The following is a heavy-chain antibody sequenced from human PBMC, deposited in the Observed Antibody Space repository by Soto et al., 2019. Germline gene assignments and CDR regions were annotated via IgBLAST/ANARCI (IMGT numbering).Heavy chain of an antibody. CDR3: ARPMGDLYYGMDV. D-gene: IGHD3-16*01. V-gene: IGHV4-39*01. J-gene: IGHJ6*02. CDR1: GGSISSSSYY. Sequence: LSLTCTVSGGSISSSSYYWDWIRHPPGKGLEWIGTIDYTGRTYQNPSLKSRVTFSVDTSKNQFSLELTSVTAADTAVYYCARPMGDLYYGMDVWGQGTTVTVSS. CDR2: IDYTGRT.